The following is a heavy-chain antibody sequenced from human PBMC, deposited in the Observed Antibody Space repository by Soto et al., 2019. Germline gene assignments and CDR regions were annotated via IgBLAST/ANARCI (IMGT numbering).Heavy chain of an antibody. CDR3: ARGPYFDWLLENGLFDY. V-gene: IGHV4-31*03. Sequence: QVQLQESGPGLVKPSQTLSLTCTVSGGSISSGGYYWSWIRQHPGKGLEWIGYIYYSGSTYYNPYLKSGVTISVDTSKNPFSLKLSSVTAADTAVYYCARGPYFDWLLENGLFDYWGQGTLVTVSS. CDR1: GGSISSGGYY. D-gene: IGHD3-9*01. CDR2: IYYSGST. J-gene: IGHJ4*02.